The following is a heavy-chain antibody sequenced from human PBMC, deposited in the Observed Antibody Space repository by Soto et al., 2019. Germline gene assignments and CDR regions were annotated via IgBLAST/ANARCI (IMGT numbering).Heavy chain of an antibody. J-gene: IGHJ4*02. CDR3: AGANGYYDTSGYYYPFDY. V-gene: IGHV4-59*01. CDR1: GGSISSNY. Sequence: SETLSLTCTVSGGSISSNYWSWIRQSTGKGLEWIGFIYYSRSTKYNPSLKSRVTMSVDTSKNQFSLKLNSVTAADTTVYYCAGANGYYDTSGYYYPFDYWGQGTPVTVSS. D-gene: IGHD3-22*01. CDR2: IYYSRST.